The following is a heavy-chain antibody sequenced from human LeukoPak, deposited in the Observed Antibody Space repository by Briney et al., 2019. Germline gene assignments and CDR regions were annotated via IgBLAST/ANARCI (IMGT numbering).Heavy chain of an antibody. D-gene: IGHD3-22*01. CDR3: ARDPPPYDLRPHYMDV. V-gene: IGHV1-18*01. Sequence: ASVKVSCKASGYTFTSYGISWVRQAPGQGLEWMGWISAYNGNTNYAQKLQGRVTMTTDTSTSTAYMELRSLRSDDTAVYYCARDPPPYDLRPHYMDVWGKGTTVTVSS. CDR2: ISAYNGNT. J-gene: IGHJ6*03. CDR1: GYTFTSYG.